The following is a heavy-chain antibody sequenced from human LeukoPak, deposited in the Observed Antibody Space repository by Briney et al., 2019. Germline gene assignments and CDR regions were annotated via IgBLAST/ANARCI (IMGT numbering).Heavy chain of an antibody. CDR2: ISGSGGST. CDR3: AEAVAGTRYDY. V-gene: IGHV3-23*01. CDR1: GFTFSSYA. Sequence: GGSLRLSCAASGFTFSSYAMSWVRQAPGKGLEWVSAISGSGGSTYYADSVRGRFTISRDNSKNTLYLQMNSLRAEDTAVYYCAEAVAGTRYDYWGQGTLVTVSS. J-gene: IGHJ4*02. D-gene: IGHD6-19*01.